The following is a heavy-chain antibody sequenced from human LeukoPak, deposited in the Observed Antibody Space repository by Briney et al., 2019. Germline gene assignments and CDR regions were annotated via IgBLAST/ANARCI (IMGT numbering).Heavy chain of an antibody. J-gene: IGHJ4*02. CDR3: ARAEGYGGELDS. D-gene: IGHD4-23*01. Sequence: PGGSLRLSCAASGFTFSSYGMNWVRQAPGKGLEWVAVIPYDGSNKYYADSVKGRFTISRENSKNRLYLQMNSLRAEDTAVYYCARAEGYGGELDSWGQGTLVTVSS. CDR2: IPYDGSNK. CDR1: GFTFSSYG. V-gene: IGHV3-30*19.